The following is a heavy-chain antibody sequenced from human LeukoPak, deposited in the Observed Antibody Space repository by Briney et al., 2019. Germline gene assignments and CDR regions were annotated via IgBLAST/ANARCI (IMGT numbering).Heavy chain of an antibody. CDR3: AKGDRYYYDSSGYVAFDI. V-gene: IGHV3-23*01. CDR1: GFTFSSYV. Sequence: GGSLRLSCAASGFTFSSYVMSWVRQAPGKGLEWVSTISGSGSSTYYADSVKGRFTISRDNSKNTLYLQMNSLRAEDTAFYYCAKGDRYYYDSSGYVAFDIWGQGTMVTVSS. J-gene: IGHJ3*02. CDR2: ISGSGSST. D-gene: IGHD3-22*01.